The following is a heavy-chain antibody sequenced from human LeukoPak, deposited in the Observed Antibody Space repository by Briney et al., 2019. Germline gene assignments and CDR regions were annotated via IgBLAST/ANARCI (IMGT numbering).Heavy chain of an antibody. V-gene: IGHV1-3*01. CDR1: GYTFTSYG. D-gene: IGHD4/OR15-4a*01. CDR3: ARHLNDYYYYYGMDV. CDR2: INAGNGNT. J-gene: IGHJ6*02. Sequence: ASVKVSCKASGYTFTSYGISWVRQAPGQRLEWMGWINAGNGNTKYSQKFQGRVTITRDTSASTAYMELSSLRSEDTAVYYCARHLNDYYYYYGMDVWGQGTTVTVSS.